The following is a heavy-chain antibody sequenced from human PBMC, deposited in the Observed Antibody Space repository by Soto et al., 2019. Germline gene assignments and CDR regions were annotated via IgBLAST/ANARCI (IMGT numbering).Heavy chain of an antibody. V-gene: IGHV4-31*03. Sequence: QVQLQESGPGLVKPSQTLSLTCTVSGGSISSGGYYWSWIRQHPGKGLEWIGYIYYSGSTYYNPSLKSRVTLSVDTSKNQFSLKLSSVTAADTAVYYCARSPSEGGFGELLPFDYWGQGTLVTVSS. CDR2: IYYSGST. J-gene: IGHJ4*02. D-gene: IGHD3-10*01. CDR1: GGSISSGGYY. CDR3: ARSPSEGGFGELLPFDY.